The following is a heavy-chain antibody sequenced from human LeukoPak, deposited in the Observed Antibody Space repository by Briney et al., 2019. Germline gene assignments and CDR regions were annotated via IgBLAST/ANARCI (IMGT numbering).Heavy chain of an antibody. CDR2: IHYSGST. J-gene: IGHJ6*03. D-gene: IGHD3-22*01. Sequence: SETLSLTCTVSGGSISSYYWTWIRQPPGKELEWIGYIHYSGSTNYNPSLKSRVTISVDTSKNQFSLKLSSVTAADTAVYYCARNPVYYYDSSGYPLYYYYYMDVWGKGTTVTVSS. CDR1: GGSISSYY. CDR3: ARNPVYYYDSSGYPLYYYYYMDV. V-gene: IGHV4-59*01.